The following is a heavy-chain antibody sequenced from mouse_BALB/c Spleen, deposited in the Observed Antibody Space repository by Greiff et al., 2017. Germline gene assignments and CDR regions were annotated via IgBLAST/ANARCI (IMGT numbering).Heavy chain of an antibody. CDR3: ARDYGNYGAWFAY. V-gene: IGHV3-2*02. CDR1: GYSITSDYA. D-gene: IGHD2-1*01. CDR2: ISYSGST. Sequence: EVQLQESGPGLVKPSQSLSLTCTVTGYSITSDYAWNWIRQFPGNKLEWMGYISYSGSTSYNPSLKSRISITRDTSKNQFFLQLNSVTTEDTATYYCARDYGNYGAWFAYWGQGTLVTVSA. J-gene: IGHJ3*01.